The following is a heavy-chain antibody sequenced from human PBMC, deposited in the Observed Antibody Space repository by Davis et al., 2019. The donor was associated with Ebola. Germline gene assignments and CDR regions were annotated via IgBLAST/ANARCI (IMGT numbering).Heavy chain of an antibody. CDR1: GGPININY. D-gene: IGHD6-19*01. CDR3: ARRWLDT. Sequence: MPSETLSLTCSVSGGPININYWSWIRQPPGKGLEWIGNIYYSGRTDYNPSLNSRVSMSIDTSKNQFSLTLSSVTAADTAVYFCARRWLDTWGQGTLVTVSS. CDR2: IYYSGRT. V-gene: IGHV4-59*12. J-gene: IGHJ5*02.